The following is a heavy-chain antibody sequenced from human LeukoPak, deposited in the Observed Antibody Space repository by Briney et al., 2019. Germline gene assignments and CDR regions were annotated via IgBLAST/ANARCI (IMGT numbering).Heavy chain of an antibody. CDR2: IKSKTDGGTT. CDR1: GFTFSNAW. V-gene: IGHV3-15*01. Sequence: GGSLRLSCAASGFTFSNAWMSWVRQAPGKGLEWVGRIKSKTDGGTTDYAAPVKGRFTISRDDSKNTLYLQMDSLKTEDTAVYYCTTARITMIAVVIRREDWGQGTLVTVSS. J-gene: IGHJ4*02. D-gene: IGHD3-22*01. CDR3: TTARITMIAVVIRRED.